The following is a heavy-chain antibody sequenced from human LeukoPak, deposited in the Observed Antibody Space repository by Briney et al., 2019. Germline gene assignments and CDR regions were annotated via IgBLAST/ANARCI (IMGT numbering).Heavy chain of an antibody. J-gene: IGHJ6*03. CDR1: GDSISSYY. D-gene: IGHD3-3*01. Sequence: SETLSLTCTFSGDSISSYYWSWIRQPARKGLEWIGRIYTGGSPNYNPSLQSRVTMSVDTSKNQFSLKLSSVTAADTAVYYCARDKHYDFWSGYYRYYYYMDVWGKGTTVTVSS. CDR3: ARDKHYDFWSGYYRYYYYMDV. CDR2: IYTGGSP. V-gene: IGHV4-4*07.